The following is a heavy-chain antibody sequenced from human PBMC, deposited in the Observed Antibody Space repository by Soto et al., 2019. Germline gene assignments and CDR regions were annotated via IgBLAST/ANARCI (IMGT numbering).Heavy chain of an antibody. J-gene: IGHJ3*02. CDR2: INHSGST. CDR1: GGSVSNRQYF. Sequence: TSETPSLTCTVSGGSVSNRQYFWVWLRQPPGKGLEWIGEINHSGSTNYNPSLKSRVTISVDTSKNQFSLKLSSVTAADTAVYYCARSWERTSPPNAAFDSWGQGTMVTVSS. D-gene: IGHD2-2*01. V-gene: IGHV4-39*07. CDR3: ARSWERTSPPNAAFDS.